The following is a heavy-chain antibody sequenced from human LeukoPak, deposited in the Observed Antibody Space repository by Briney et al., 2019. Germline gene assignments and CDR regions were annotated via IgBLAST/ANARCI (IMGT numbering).Heavy chain of an antibody. D-gene: IGHD5-18*01. V-gene: IGHV1-2*06. CDR3: ARGKYVDTGMAPLVYYYYYYMDV. CDR2: INPNSGGT. CDR1: GYTFTGYY. J-gene: IGHJ6*03. Sequence: ASVKVSCKASGYTFTGYYMHWVRQAPGQGLEWMGQINPNSGGTNYAQKFQGRVSITTDESTSTTYMELSSLRSEDTAVYYCARGKYVDTGMAPLVYYYYYYMDVWGIGTTVTVSS.